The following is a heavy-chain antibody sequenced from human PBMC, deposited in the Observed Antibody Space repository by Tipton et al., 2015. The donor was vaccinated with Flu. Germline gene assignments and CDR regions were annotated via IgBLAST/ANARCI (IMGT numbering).Heavy chain of an antibody. V-gene: IGHV4-61*01. CDR2: IYYSGST. Sequence: TLSLTCTVSGGSVSSGSYYWSWIRQPPGKGLEWIGYIYYSGSTNYNPSLKSRVTIPVDTSKNQFSLKLSSVTAADTAVYYCAREKGYCSSTSCSDYYYYYMDVWGKGATVTVSS. CDR3: AREKGYCSSTSCSDYYYYYMDV. J-gene: IGHJ6*03. CDR1: GGSVSSGSYY. D-gene: IGHD2-2*01.